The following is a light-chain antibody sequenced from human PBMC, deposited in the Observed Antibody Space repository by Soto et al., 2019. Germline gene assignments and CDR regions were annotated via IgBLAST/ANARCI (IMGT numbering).Light chain of an antibody. J-gene: IGKJ5*01. CDR1: QSLLHSNGYTY. V-gene: IGKV2-28*01. Sequence: DIVMTQSPLSLPVTPGEPASISCRSSQSLLHSNGYTYFDWYLQKPGQSPQLLIRLGSNRASGVPGRFSGSGSGTDFTMEISKVEAEDVGIYYCLQVLKTPITFGLGTKLEMK. CDR2: LGS. CDR3: LQVLKTPIT.